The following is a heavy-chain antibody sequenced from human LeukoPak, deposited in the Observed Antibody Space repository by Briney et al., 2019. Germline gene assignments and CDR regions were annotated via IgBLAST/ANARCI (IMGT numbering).Heavy chain of an antibody. D-gene: IGHD3-3*02. J-gene: IGHJ4*02. Sequence: GGSLRLSCAVSGFTFSSYALTWVRQVPGKGLEWVSTISHTGGATYYADSVKGPFTISRDNSKNTVSLQMSSLRVEDTALDYCANSKGKDGIKDHFDYWGQGTLVTVSS. CDR1: GFTFSSYA. CDR3: ANSKGKDGIKDHFDY. CDR2: ISHTGGAT. V-gene: IGHV3-23*01.